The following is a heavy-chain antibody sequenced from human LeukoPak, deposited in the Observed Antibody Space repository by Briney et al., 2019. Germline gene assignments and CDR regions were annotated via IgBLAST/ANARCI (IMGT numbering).Heavy chain of an antibody. CDR3: AREGTQAAALDY. Sequence: PRGSLRLSCAASGFTFSTYAMHWVRQAPGKGLECVSAISSNGGSTYYADSVKGRFTISRDNSKNTLYLQMGSLRAEDMAVYYCAREGTQAAALDYWGQGTLVTVSS. CDR1: GFTFSTYA. CDR2: ISSNGGST. D-gene: IGHD6-13*01. V-gene: IGHV3-64*02. J-gene: IGHJ4*02.